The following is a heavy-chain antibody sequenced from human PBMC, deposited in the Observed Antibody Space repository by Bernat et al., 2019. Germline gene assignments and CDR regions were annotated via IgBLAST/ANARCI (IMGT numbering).Heavy chain of an antibody. CDR1: GFTFSSYG. D-gene: IGHD4-17*01. J-gene: IGHJ1*01. CDR2: IWYDGSNK. Sequence: QVQLVGSGGGVVQPGRSLRLSCAASGFTFSSYGMHWVRQAPGKGLEWVAVIWYDGSNKYYADSVKGRFTISRDNSKNTLYLQMNSLRAEDTAVYYCARPRGGDYDEAGFAEYFQHWGQGTLVTVSS. V-gene: IGHV3-33*01. CDR3: ARPRGGDYDEAGFAEYFQH.